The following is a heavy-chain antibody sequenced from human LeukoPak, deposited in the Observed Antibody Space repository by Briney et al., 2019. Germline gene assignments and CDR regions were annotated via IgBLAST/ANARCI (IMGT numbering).Heavy chain of an antibody. CDR3: ARDGRYSGYGHNNWFDP. Sequence: ASVKVSCKASGYXFTGYYIHWVRQAPGQGLEWMGWINPNSGGTNYAQKFQGRVTMTRDTSISTAYMELSRLRSDDTAVYYCARDGRYSGYGHNNWFDPWGQGTLVTVSS. CDR1: GYXFTGYY. CDR2: INPNSGGT. J-gene: IGHJ5*02. D-gene: IGHD5-12*01. V-gene: IGHV1-2*02.